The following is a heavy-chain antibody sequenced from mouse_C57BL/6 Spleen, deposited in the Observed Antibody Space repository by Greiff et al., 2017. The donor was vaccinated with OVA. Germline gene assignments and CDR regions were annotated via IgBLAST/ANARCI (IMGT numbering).Heavy chain of an antibody. CDR1: GFNIKDDY. J-gene: IGHJ4*01. Sequence: EVQLQQSGAELVRPGASVKLSCTASGFNIKDDYMHWVKQRPEQGLEWIGWIDPENGDTEYASKFQGKATITADTSSNTAYLQLSSLTSEDTAVYYCTTVTLYYAMDYWGQGTSVTVSS. CDR3: TTVTLYYAMDY. CDR2: IDPENGDT. V-gene: IGHV14-4*01. D-gene: IGHD2-12*01.